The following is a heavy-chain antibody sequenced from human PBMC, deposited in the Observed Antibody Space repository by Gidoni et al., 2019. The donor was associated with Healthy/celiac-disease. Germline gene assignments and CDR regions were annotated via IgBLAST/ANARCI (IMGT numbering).Heavy chain of an antibody. CDR3: ARDLHQRSYSSSPEVDY. CDR1: GFPFSSYS. J-gene: IGHJ4*02. Sequence: EVQLVESGGGLVQPGGSLRLSCAASGFPFSSYSMNWVRQAPGKGLEWVSYISSSSSTIYDADSVKGRFTISRDNAKNSLYLQMNSLRDADTAVYYCARDLHQRSYSSSPEVDYWGQGTLVTVSS. CDR2: ISSSSSTI. D-gene: IGHD6-6*01. V-gene: IGHV3-48*02.